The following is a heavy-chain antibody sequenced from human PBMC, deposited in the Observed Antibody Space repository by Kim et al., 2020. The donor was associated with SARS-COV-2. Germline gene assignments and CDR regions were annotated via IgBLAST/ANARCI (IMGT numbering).Heavy chain of an antibody. D-gene: IGHD4-17*01. Sequence: YAGTVRGRFTISRDNSKNTLHLQMNSLRAEDTAVYYCAKSLDGDGDVFDYWGQGILVTVSS. J-gene: IGHJ4*02. V-gene: IGHV3-23*01. CDR3: AKSLDGDGDVFDY.